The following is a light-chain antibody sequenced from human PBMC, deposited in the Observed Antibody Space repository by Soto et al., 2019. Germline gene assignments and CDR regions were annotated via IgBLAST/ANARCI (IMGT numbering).Light chain of an antibody. CDR2: AAS. J-gene: IGKJ1*01. V-gene: IGKV1-39*01. Sequence: IQMTQSPSSLSASLGDRFTITCLASQSISSYLNWYQQKPGEATKLMIYAASSLQSGVPSRLSGSGSGKDFTLTISSLQPEDFATYYCQQSYSTPRTFGQVPKVDIK. CDR1: QSISSY. CDR3: QQSYSTPRT.